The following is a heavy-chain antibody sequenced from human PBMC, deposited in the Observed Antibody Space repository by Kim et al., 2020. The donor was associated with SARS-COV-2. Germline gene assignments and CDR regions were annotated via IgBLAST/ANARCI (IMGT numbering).Heavy chain of an antibody. CDR1: GFSFGDYA. Sequence: GGSLRLSCAASGFSFGDYAMHWVRQAPGKGLEWVSSISWNSDDIDYADSVKGRFTISRDNARNSLYLQMNSLRAADTAFYYCTKENTVTTRLDYFDYWGQGALVTVSS. V-gene: IGHV3-9*01. D-gene: IGHD4-17*01. CDR3: TKENTVTTRLDYFDY. CDR2: ISWNSDDI. J-gene: IGHJ4*02.